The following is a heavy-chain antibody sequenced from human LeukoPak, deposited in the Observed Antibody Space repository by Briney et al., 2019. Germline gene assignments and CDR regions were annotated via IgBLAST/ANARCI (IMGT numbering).Heavy chain of an antibody. Sequence: GGSLRLSCAASGFTFSSSSMNWVRQAPGKGLEWVSSIISSSTYIYYADSVKGRFTISRDNAKNSLHLQMSSLRAEDTAVYYCARDLRRDGYNALDYWGQATLVTV. CDR1: GFTFSSSS. CDR2: IISSSTYI. J-gene: IGHJ4*02. V-gene: IGHV3-21*01. CDR3: ARDLRRDGYNALDY. D-gene: IGHD5-24*01.